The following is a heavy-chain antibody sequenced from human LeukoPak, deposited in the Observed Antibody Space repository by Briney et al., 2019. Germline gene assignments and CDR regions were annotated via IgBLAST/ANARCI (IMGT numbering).Heavy chain of an antibody. CDR3: ARLGMVGWLHRPFDY. CDR1: GYSISSGYY. CDR2: IYHSGST. V-gene: IGHV4-38-2*01. D-gene: IGHD5-24*01. Sequence: SETLSLTCAVSGYSISSGYYWGWIRQPPGKGLEWIGSIYHSGSTYYNPSLKSRVTISVDTSKNQFSLKLSSVTAADTAVYYCARLGMVGWLHRPFDYWGQGTLVTVTS. J-gene: IGHJ4*02.